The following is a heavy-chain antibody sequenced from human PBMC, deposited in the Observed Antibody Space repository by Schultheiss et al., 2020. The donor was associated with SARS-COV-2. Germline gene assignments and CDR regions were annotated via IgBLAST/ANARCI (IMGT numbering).Heavy chain of an antibody. CDR1: GGSISSGGYY. CDR3: ARDDFWSGHYGMDV. J-gene: IGHJ6*02. V-gene: IGHV4-39*02. Sequence: SETLSLTCTVSGGSISSGGYYWGWIRQPPGKGLEWIGSIYYSGSTYYNPSLKSRVTISVDTSKNQFSLKLSSVTAADTAVYYCARDDFWSGHYGMDVWGQGTTVTVSS. D-gene: IGHD3-3*01. CDR2: IYYSGST.